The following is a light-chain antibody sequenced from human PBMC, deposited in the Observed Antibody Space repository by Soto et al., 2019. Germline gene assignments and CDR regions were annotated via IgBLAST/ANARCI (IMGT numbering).Light chain of an antibody. Sequence: DIHMTQSPSTLSASVGDRVTITCRASQSISIWLAWYQQKPGKAPNLLIYKKSSLETGVTSRFSGSGSGTEFTLTISSLQPDDFATYYCQHWNDYSWTFGQGTKVEVK. V-gene: IGKV1-5*03. CDR3: QHWNDYSWT. CDR2: KKS. J-gene: IGKJ1*01. CDR1: QSISIW.